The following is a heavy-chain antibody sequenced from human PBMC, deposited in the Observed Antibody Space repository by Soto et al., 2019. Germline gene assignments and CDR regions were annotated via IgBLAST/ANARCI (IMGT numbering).Heavy chain of an antibody. V-gene: IGHV3-74*01. CDR3: ASMVRASPSEY. Sequence: EVQLVESGGGLVQPGGSLRLSCAASGFTFSSYWMHWVRQAPGKGLVWVSRISSDGSSTTYADSVKGRFTISRDNAKNTLYLQMNRLRAEDTAVYYCASMVRASPSEYWGQGTLVTVSS. CDR1: GFTFSSYW. D-gene: IGHD3-10*01. CDR2: ISSDGSST. J-gene: IGHJ4*02.